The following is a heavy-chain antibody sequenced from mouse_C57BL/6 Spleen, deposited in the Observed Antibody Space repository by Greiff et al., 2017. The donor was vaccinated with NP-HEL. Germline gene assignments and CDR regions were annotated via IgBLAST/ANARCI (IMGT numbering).Heavy chain of an antibody. D-gene: IGHD2-3*01. J-gene: IGHJ4*01. V-gene: IGHV5-16*01. Sequence: EVKLMESEGGLVQPGSSMKLSCTASGFTFSDYYMAWVRQVPEKGLEWVANINYDGSSTYYLDSLKSRFIISRDNAKNILYLQMSSLKSEDTATYYCAREPDGYYPDYWGQGTSVTVSS. CDR3: AREPDGYYPDY. CDR2: INYDGSST. CDR1: GFTFSDYY.